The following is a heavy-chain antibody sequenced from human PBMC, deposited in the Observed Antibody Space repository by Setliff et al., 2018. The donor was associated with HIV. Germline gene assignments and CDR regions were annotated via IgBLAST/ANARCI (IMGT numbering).Heavy chain of an antibody. CDR3: ARTDYSRVDP. V-gene: IGHV1-18*01. CDR2: ISAYNGNT. D-gene: IGHD4-4*01. J-gene: IGHJ5*02. Sequence: GASVKVSCKTSGGTFSTYVISWVRQAPGQGLEWMGWISAYNGNTNYAQKLQGRVTMTTDTSTSTAYMELRSLRSDDTAVYYCARTDYSRVDPWGQGTLVTVSS. CDR1: GGTFSTYV.